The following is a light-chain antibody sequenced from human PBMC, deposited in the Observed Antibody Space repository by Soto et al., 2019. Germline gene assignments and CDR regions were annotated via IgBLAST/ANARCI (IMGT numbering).Light chain of an antibody. CDR1: QGISSY. V-gene: IGKV1-8*01. Sequence: AIRMTQSPSSLSASTGARVTITCRASQGISSYLAWYPQKPGKDPKLLIYAASTLQSGVPSRLSVSGSGTDFTPANTCLQTEDVSPAYYQHYYSYPSFTFGKGTRLESK. J-gene: IGKJ5*01. CDR3: QHYYSYPSFT. CDR2: AAS.